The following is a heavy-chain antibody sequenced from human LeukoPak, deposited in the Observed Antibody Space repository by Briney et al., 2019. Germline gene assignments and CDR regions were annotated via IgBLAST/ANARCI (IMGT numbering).Heavy chain of an antibody. Sequence: GGSLRLSCAASGFTFSSYEMNWVRQAPGKGLEWVSVIYSGGSTYYADSVKGRFTISRDNSKNTLYLQMNSLRAEDTAVYYCARDLADSSSWYEESAFDIWGQGTMVTVSS. J-gene: IGHJ3*02. V-gene: IGHV3-53*01. CDR1: GFTFSSYE. CDR2: IYSGGST. CDR3: ARDLADSSSWYEESAFDI. D-gene: IGHD6-13*01.